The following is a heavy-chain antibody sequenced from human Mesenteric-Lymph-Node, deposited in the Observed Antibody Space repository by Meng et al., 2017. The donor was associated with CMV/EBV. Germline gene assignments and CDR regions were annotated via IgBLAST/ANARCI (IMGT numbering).Heavy chain of an antibody. J-gene: IGHJ4*02. CDR2: INHSGST. CDR3: ARAWGYGWGHFEY. V-gene: IGHV4-34*01. CDR1: GGSFSGYY. D-gene: IGHD5-18*01. Sequence: SETLSLTCAVYGGSFSGYYWSWIRQPPGKGLEWIGEINHSGSTNYNPSLKSRVTISVDTSKNQFSLKVTSVTAADTAVYYWARAWGYGWGHFEYWGQGTLVTVSS.